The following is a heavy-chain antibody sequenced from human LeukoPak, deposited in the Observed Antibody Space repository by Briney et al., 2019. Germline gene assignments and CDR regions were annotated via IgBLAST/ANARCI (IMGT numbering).Heavy chain of an antibody. V-gene: IGHV3-23*01. J-gene: IGHJ4*02. Sequence: PGRSLRLSCAASGFTFSSYAMSWVRQAPGKGLEWVSAISGSGGSTYYADSVKGRFTISRDNSKNTLYLQMNSLRAEDTAVYYCAKRTPRIAVAGTFFDYWGQGTLVTVSS. CDR1: GFTFSSYA. CDR2: ISGSGGST. CDR3: AKRTPRIAVAGTFFDY. D-gene: IGHD6-19*01.